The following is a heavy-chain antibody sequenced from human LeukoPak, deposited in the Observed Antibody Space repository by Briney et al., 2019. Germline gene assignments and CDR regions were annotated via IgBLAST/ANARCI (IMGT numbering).Heavy chain of an antibody. CDR1: GFTFSSYA. CDR2: ISGSGGST. CDR3: AKDKDVVVPAAIGDY. J-gene: IGHJ4*02. V-gene: IGHV3-23*01. D-gene: IGHD2-2*02. Sequence: GGSLRLSCAASGFTFSSYAMSWVRQAPGKGLEWVTAISGSGGSTYYADSVKGRFTISRDNSKNTPYLQMNSLRAEGTAVYYCAKDKDVVVPAAIGDYWGQGTLVTVSS.